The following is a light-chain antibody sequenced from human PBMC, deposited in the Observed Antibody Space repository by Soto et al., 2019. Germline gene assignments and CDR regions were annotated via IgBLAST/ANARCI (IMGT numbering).Light chain of an antibody. V-gene: IGLV2-8*01. CDR2: EVS. Sequence: QCALTQPPSASGSPGQSVTISCTGTSSDVGGYNYVSWYQQQPGKVPKLMIYEVSKRPSGVPDRFSGSKSGNTASLTVSGLQAEDEADYYCSSYAGSKNSPVVLGGGTKLTVL. J-gene: IGLJ2*01. CDR3: SSYAGSKNSPVV. CDR1: SSDVGGYNY.